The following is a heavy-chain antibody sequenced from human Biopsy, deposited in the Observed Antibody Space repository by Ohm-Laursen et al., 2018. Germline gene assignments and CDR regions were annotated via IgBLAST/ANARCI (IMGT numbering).Heavy chain of an antibody. CDR1: GYTFTSYY. V-gene: IGHV1-46*01. J-gene: IGHJ4*02. D-gene: IGHD4-23*01. CDR3: ARGSNDFGGLYFPR. CDR2: MTPTT. Sequence: ASVKVSCKTSGYTFTSYYIHWVRQAPGQGLEWMGVMTPTTTYAQKFQGRLTMTRDTSTSTVYMELSSLRSADTAVYYCARGSNDFGGLYFPRWGQGTLLTVSS.